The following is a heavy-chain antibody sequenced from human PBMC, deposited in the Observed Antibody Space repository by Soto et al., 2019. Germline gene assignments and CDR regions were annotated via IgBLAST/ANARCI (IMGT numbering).Heavy chain of an antibody. D-gene: IGHD3-16*01. CDR1: GYTFTDYW. J-gene: IGHJ4*02. V-gene: IGHV5-51*01. Sequence: GESLKISCKGSGYTFTDYWIGWVRQLPGKGLEWMGIIFPGDSDTRYNPSFEGQVTVSADESISTAYLQWNTLKASDTAMYYCVRPNFGALTHFDFWGQGTLVTVSS. CDR3: VRPNFGALTHFDF. CDR2: IFPGDSDT.